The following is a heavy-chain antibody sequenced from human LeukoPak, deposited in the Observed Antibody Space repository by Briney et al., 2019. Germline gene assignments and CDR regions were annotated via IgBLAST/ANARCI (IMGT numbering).Heavy chain of an antibody. CDR2: IRSSGSTI. V-gene: IGHV3-48*03. CDR1: GFNFSSYE. D-gene: IGHD3-10*01. Sequence: QTGGSLRLSCAASGFNFSSYEMNWVRQAPGKGLACVSYIRSSGSTIYYADSVKGRFTISRDNAKNSLSLQLNSLRDEDTAVYYCARDRAWASDIWGQGTMVTVSS. J-gene: IGHJ3*02. CDR3: ARDRAWASDI.